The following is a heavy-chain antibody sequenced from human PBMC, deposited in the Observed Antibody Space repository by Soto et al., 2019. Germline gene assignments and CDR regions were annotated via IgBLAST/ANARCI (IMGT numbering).Heavy chain of an antibody. J-gene: IGHJ4*02. D-gene: IGHD2-2*01. V-gene: IGHV3-23*01. Sequence: EVQLLDSGGGLVQPGGSLRLSCAASGFTFSNYAMSWVRQAPGKGLEWVSTISGNGGSTYYADSVKGRFTISRDNSKNMLFLQINSLRDDASAVYYCAKRPASIITFDYWGQATPVTVSS. CDR2: ISGNGGST. CDR1: GFTFSNYA. CDR3: AKRPASIITFDY.